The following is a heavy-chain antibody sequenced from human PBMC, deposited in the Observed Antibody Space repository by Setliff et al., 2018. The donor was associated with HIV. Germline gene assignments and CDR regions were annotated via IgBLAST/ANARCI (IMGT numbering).Heavy chain of an antibody. CDR3: VRGVQSPPHYSYYYMDV. V-gene: IGHV1-18*01. Sequence: ASVKVSCKASGYTFTNYGVSWVREAPGQGLEWMGWISGYNGNTNYAQKLQGRVTLTTDTSTSTAHMELTSLRFDDTAMYYCVRGVQSPPHYSYYYMDVWGEGTMVTVSS. CDR1: GYTFTNYG. D-gene: IGHD3-3*01. J-gene: IGHJ6*03. CDR2: ISGYNGNT.